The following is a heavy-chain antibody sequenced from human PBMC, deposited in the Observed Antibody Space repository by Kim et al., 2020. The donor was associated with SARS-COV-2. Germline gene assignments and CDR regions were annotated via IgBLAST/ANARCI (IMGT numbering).Heavy chain of an antibody. D-gene: IGHD6-6*01. V-gene: IGHV3-7*01. CDR3: IGPGRPAGSSEDY. J-gene: IGHJ4*02. Sequence: YLDSVKGRFSISRDNPKNSLSLQMNRLTGDDTALYYCIGPGRPAGSSEDYWGQGTLVTVSS.